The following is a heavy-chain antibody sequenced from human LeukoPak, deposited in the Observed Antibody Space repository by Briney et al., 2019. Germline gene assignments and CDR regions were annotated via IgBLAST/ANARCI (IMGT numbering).Heavy chain of an antibody. Sequence: GGSLRLSCAASGFTFSDYNMRWIRQAPGKGLEWVGSISRSGRTKYYADSVRGGFTIFMYNAKNSLFMQMNSLTAEDTAVYYCARVAGYSSGAADYWGQGTLVTVSS. CDR2: ISRSGRTK. CDR3: ARVAGYSSGAADY. D-gene: IGHD6-19*01. V-gene: IGHV3-11*01. J-gene: IGHJ4*02. CDR1: GFTFSDYN.